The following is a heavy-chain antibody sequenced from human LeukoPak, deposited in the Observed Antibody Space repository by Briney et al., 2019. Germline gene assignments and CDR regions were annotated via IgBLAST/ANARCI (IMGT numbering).Heavy chain of an antibody. CDR1: GGSISTYY. D-gene: IGHD3-3*01. Sequence: SQTLSLTCSVSGGSISTYYWTWIRQPPGKGLEWIGYIYYSGSTNYNPSLKSRVTISLDTSKNQFSLKLSSVTAADTAVYYCARAILSGYPDSWGQGTLVIVFS. CDR2: IYYSGST. J-gene: IGHJ4*02. CDR3: ARAILSGYPDS. V-gene: IGHV4-59*01.